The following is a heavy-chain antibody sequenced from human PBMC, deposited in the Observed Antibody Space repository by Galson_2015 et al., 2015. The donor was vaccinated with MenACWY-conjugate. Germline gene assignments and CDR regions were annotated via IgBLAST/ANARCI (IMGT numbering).Heavy chain of an antibody. CDR2: ISGSGAST. J-gene: IGHJ5*01. CDR3: AKGSRGYSGWYHDS. Sequence: SLRLSCAASGFSFGGYAMSWVRQAPGKGLEWVSSISGSGASTYYTDSVRGRFTIFRDNSGNTLHLQMNSLRAEDMAIYYCAKGSRGYSGWYHDSWGQGTLVTVSS. CDR1: GFSFGGYA. D-gene: IGHD5-12*01. V-gene: IGHV3-23*01.